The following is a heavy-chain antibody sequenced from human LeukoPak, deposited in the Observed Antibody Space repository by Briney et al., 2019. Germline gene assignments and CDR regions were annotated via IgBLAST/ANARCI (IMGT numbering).Heavy chain of an antibody. CDR3: ARPQSSSYHHYNILGFDP. D-gene: IGHD2-15*01. J-gene: IGHJ5*02. V-gene: IGHV4-39*01. CDR1: GGSISSSSYY. Sequence: SETLSLTCTVSGGSISSSSYYWGWIRQPPGKGLEWIGSIYYSGSTYYNPSLKSRVTISVDTSKNQFSLKLSSVTAADTAVYYCARPQSSSYHHYNILGFDPWGQGTLVTVSS. CDR2: IYYSGST.